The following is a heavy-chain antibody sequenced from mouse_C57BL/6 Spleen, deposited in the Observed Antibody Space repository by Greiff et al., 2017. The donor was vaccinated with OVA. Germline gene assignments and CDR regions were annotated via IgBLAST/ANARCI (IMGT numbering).Heavy chain of an antibody. Sequence: EVQRVESGGGLVKPGGSLKLSCAASGFTFSDYGMHWVRQAPEKGLEWVAYISSGSSTIYYADTVKGRFTISRDNAKNTLFLQMTSLRSEDTAMYYCARNYYSSSYWWYFDVWGTGTTVTVSS. CDR3: ARNYYSSSYWWYFDV. V-gene: IGHV5-17*01. CDR1: GFTFSDYG. D-gene: IGHD1-1*01. J-gene: IGHJ1*03. CDR2: ISSGSSTI.